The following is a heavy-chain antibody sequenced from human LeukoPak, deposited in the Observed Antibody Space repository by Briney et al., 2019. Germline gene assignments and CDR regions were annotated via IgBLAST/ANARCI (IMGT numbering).Heavy chain of an antibody. CDR2: IYPGDSDT. Sequence: GESLKISCKGSGYSFTSYWIGWVRQMPGKGLEWMGIIYPGDSDTRYSPSFQGQVTISADKSISTAYLQWSSLKASDTAMYYYARAYSSGWYGGWFDPWGQGTLVTVSS. D-gene: IGHD6-19*01. CDR1: GYSFTSYW. CDR3: ARAYSSGWYGGWFDP. V-gene: IGHV5-51*01. J-gene: IGHJ5*02.